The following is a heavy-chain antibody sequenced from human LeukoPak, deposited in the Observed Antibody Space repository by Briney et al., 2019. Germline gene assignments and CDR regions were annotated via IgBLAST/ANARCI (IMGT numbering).Heavy chain of an antibody. CDR3: ARGTRITIFGVVAYYYYMDV. J-gene: IGHJ6*03. D-gene: IGHD3-3*01. CDR2: IYYSGST. Sequence: PSETLSLTCTVSGGSISSYYWSWIRQPPGKGLEWIGYIYYSGSTNYNPSLKSRVTISVDTSKNQFSLKLSSVTAADTAVYYCARGTRITIFGVVAYYYYMDVWGKGTTVTVSS. CDR1: GGSISSYY. V-gene: IGHV4-59*01.